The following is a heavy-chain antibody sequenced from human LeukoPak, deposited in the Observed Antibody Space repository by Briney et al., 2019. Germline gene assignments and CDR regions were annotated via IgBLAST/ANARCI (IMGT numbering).Heavy chain of an antibody. CDR2: IKSKTDGGTT. CDR3: TTDPGYYYDSSGLGGG. D-gene: IGHD3-22*01. CDR1: GFTFSNAW. J-gene: IGHJ4*02. Sequence: PGGSLRLSCAASGFTFSNAWMSWVRQAPGKGLEWVGRIKSKTDGGTTDYAAPVKGRFTISRDDSKNTLYLQMNSLKTEDTAVYYCTTDPGYYYDSSGLGGGWRQGTLVTVSS. V-gene: IGHV3-15*01.